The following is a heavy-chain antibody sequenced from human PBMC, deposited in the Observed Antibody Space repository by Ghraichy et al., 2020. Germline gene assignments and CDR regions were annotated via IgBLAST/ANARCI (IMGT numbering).Heavy chain of an antibody. D-gene: IGHD3-16*01. V-gene: IGHV1-69*13. J-gene: IGHJ4*02. Sequence: SVKVSCKASGGTFSTYPISWVRQAPGQGFEWMGGIVPIFRTANYAQKFQDRVSITADESTSTAYMELSSLRSEDTAVYYCARDDGTPFVSFAYWGQGTLVTVSS. CDR1: GGTFSTYP. CDR2: IVPIFRTA. CDR3: ARDDGTPFVSFAY.